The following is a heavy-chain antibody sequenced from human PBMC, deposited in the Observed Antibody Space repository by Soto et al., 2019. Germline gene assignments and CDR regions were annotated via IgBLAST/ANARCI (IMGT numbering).Heavy chain of an antibody. D-gene: IGHD1-26*01. CDR1: GFTFSDYY. CDR3: ARDGEWELLAFDY. Sequence: GGSLRLSCAASGFTFSDYYMSWIRQAPGKGLEWVSYISSSSYTNYADSVKGRFTISRDNAKNSLYLQMNSLRAEDTAVYYCARDGEWELLAFDYWGQGTLVTVSS. CDR2: ISSSSYT. V-gene: IGHV3-11*06. J-gene: IGHJ4*02.